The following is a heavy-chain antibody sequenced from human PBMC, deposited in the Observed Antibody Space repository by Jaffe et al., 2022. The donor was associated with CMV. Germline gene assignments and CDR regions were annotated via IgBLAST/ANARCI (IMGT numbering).Heavy chain of an antibody. CDR2: IDWDDDK. CDR3: ARALYYYDSSGYYLDAFDI. J-gene: IGHJ3*02. V-gene: IGHV2-70*15. Sequence: QVTLRESGPALVKPTQTLTLTCTFSGFSLSTSGMCVSWIRQPPGKALEWLARIDWDDDKYYSTSLKTRLTISKDTSKNQVVLTMTNMDPVDTATYYCARALYYYDSSGYYLDAFDIWGQGTMVTVSS. CDR1: GFSLSTSGMC. D-gene: IGHD3-22*01.